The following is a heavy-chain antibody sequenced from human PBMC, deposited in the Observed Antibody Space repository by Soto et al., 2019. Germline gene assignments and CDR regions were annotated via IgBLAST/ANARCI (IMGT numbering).Heavy chain of an antibody. V-gene: IGHV1-3*01. CDR3: ARDHRYYYDSSGYYGLDAFDI. J-gene: IGHJ3*02. Sequence: QVQLVQSGAEVKKPGASVKVSCKASGYTFTSYAMHWVRQAPGQRLEWMGWINAGNGNTKYSQKFQGRVTITRDTSASTAYMELSSLRSEDTAVYYCARDHRYYYDSSGYYGLDAFDIWGQGTMVTVSS. D-gene: IGHD3-22*01. CDR1: GYTFTSYA. CDR2: INAGNGNT.